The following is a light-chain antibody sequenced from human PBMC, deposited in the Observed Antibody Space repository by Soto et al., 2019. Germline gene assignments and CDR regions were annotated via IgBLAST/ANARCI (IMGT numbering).Light chain of an antibody. CDR2: STS. Sequence: EIVLTQSPGTLSLSPGERATLSCRASQSVSSSYLAWYQQKPGQAPRLLIYSTSIRATGIPDRFSGSGSGTDFTLTISRLEPEDFAVYYCQQYGSSQTFGQGTKVDIK. J-gene: IGKJ1*01. CDR1: QSVSSSY. V-gene: IGKV3-20*01. CDR3: QQYGSSQT.